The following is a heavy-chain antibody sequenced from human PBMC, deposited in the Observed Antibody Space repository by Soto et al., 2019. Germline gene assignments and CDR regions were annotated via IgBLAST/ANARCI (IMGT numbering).Heavy chain of an antibody. V-gene: IGHV1-69*13. CDR1: GCTFSSYP. CDR3: ASLQPGAFDI. J-gene: IGHJ3*02. Sequence: SVKVSCKPSGCTFSSYPISWVRPGRGQELEWMGGIIHIFGTANYAEKFQGRVTMTAGESTSTAYMGLGSLRSEVTAVYYCASLQPGAFDIGGKGTMVTVS. CDR2: IIHIFGTA. D-gene: IGHD6-13*01.